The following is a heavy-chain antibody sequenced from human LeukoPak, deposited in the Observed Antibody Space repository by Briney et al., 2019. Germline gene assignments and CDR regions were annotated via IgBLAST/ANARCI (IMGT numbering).Heavy chain of an antibody. V-gene: IGHV1-2*02. CDR2: INPNSGGT. D-gene: IGHD3-22*01. CDR3: ARDRSLSDSDYYDSSGYYYGDY. J-gene: IGHJ4*02. Sequence: ASVKVSCKASGYTFTGYYMHWVRQAPGQGLEWMGWINPNSGGTNYAQKFQGRVTMTRDTSISTAYMELSRLRSYDTAVYYCARDRSLSDSDYYDSSGYYYGDYWGQGTLVTVSS. CDR1: GYTFTGYY.